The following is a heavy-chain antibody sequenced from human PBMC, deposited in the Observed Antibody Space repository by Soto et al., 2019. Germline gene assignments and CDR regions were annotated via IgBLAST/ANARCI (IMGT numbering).Heavy chain of an antibody. Sequence: ASVNVSCKVSGYTLTELSMHWVRQAPGKGLELMGGFDPEDGETIYAQKFQGRVTMTEXXXXXXAXMXLXXXXSEXTAVYYCATEDSSGYYPPLFDYWGQGTLVTVSS. CDR1: GYTLTELS. CDR3: ATEDSSGYYPPLFDY. CDR2: FDPEDGET. V-gene: IGHV1-24*01. J-gene: IGHJ4*02. D-gene: IGHD3-22*01.